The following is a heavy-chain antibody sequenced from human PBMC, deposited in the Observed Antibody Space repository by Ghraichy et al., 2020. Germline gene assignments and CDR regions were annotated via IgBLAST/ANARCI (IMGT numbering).Heavy chain of an antibody. D-gene: IGHD2-2*02. Sequence: GSLRLSCAASGFTFSSYWMHWVRQAPGKGLVWVSRINSDGSSTSYADSVKGRFTISRDNAKNTLYLQMNSLRAEDTAVYYCSVPAAILGMDVWGKGTTVTVSS. CDR3: SVPAAILGMDV. J-gene: IGHJ6*04. V-gene: IGHV3-74*01. CDR2: INSDGSST. CDR1: GFTFSSYW.